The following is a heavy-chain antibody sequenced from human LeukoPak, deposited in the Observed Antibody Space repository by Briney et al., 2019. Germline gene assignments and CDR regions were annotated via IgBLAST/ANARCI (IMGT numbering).Heavy chain of an antibody. Sequence: GGSLRLSCAASGFTFSTYAMSWVRQAPGKGLEWVSAISGRGVSTSYADSVRGRFTISRDNTKDSVYLQMNSLRVDDTAMYYCVRGRGATGLNFFDFWGQGTLVTVSS. CDR2: ISGRGVST. V-gene: IGHV3-23*01. J-gene: IGHJ4*02. CDR3: VRGRGATGLNFFDF. D-gene: IGHD2-15*01. CDR1: GFTFSTYA.